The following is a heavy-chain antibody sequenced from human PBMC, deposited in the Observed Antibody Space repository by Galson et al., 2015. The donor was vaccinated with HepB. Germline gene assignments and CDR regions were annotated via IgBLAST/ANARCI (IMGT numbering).Heavy chain of an antibody. CDR3: AGGSYDSSGYYYDYFDY. D-gene: IGHD3-22*01. V-gene: IGHV1-18*01. Sequence: SVKVSCKASGYTFTSYGISWVRQAPGQGLEWMGWISAYNGNTNYAQKLQGRVTMTTDTSTSTAYMELRSLRSDDTAVYYCAGGSYDSSGYYYDYFDYWGQGTLVTVSS. J-gene: IGHJ4*02. CDR2: ISAYNGNT. CDR1: GYTFTSYG.